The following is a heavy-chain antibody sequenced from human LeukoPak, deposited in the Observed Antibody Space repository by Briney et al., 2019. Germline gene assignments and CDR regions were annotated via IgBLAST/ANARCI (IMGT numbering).Heavy chain of an antibody. V-gene: IGHV3-9*01. CDR2: ISWNSGSI. CDR3: TTEEALFLFDY. CDR1: GFTFDDYA. D-gene: IGHD2-21*01. J-gene: IGHJ4*02. Sequence: GGSLRLSCAASGFTFDDYAMHWVRQAPGKGLEWVSGISWNSGSIGYADSVKGRFTISRDDSKNTLYLQMNSLKTEDTAVYYCTTEEALFLFDYWGQGTLVTVSS.